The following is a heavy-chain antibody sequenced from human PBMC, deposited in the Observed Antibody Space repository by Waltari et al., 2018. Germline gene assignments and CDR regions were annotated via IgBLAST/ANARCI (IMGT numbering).Heavy chain of an antibody. J-gene: IGHJ5*02. CDR1: GDSGTSSYW. CDR3: ARDRGRGLFLDT. V-gene: IGHV4-4*02. D-gene: IGHD2-15*01. CDR2: VHGSGRV. Sequence: QLHLQEPGPPPVKPSGTLPRICTVSGDSGTSSYWWSWGRQSPEKGLEWIGQVHGSGRVNYSPSFASRGTSSLDTSPNTVALKVTSATAADTALSFCARDRGRGLFLDTCRQGTLVSVSP.